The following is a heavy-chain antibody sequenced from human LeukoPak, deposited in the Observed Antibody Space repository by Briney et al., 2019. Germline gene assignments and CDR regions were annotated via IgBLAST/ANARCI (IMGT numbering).Heavy chain of an antibody. CDR2: ISYDGSNK. D-gene: IGHD3-10*01. CDR3: ARDAYYYGSGSYLDV. J-gene: IGHJ6*04. CDR1: GFTFSSYA. Sequence: PGGSLRLSCAASGFTFSSYAMHWVRQAPGKGLEWVAVISYDGSNKYYADSVKGRFTISRDNSKNTLYLQMNSLRAEDTAVYYCARDAYYYGSGSYLDVWGKGTTVTVSS. V-gene: IGHV3-30*04.